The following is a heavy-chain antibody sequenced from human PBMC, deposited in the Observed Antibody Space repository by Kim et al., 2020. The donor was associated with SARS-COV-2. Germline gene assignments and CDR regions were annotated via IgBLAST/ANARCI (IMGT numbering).Heavy chain of an antibody. Sequence: GGSLRLSCAASGFTFSSYEMNWVRQAPGKGLEWVSYISSSGSTIYYADTVKGRFTISRDNAKNSLYLQMNSLRAEDTAVYYCARDLTWIEGMDVWGQGTTVTVSS. CDR1: GFTFSSYE. CDR3: ARDLTWIEGMDV. D-gene: IGHD5-12*01. CDR2: ISSSGSTI. V-gene: IGHV3-48*03. J-gene: IGHJ6*02.